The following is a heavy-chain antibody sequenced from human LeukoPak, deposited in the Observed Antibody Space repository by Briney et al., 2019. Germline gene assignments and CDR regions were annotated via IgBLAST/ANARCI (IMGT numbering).Heavy chain of an antibody. Sequence: PSETLSLTCTVSGGFISRNSFYWGWIRQAPGKGLEWISYISNSGSTTHYADSVKGRFTISRDNAKNSLYLQMNSLRGEDTAVYYCARTRGVGPAGYFDPWGRGTLVTVSS. V-gene: IGHV3-11*01. J-gene: IGHJ2*01. D-gene: IGHD1-26*01. CDR3: ARTRGVGPAGYFDP. CDR1: GGFISRNSFY. CDR2: ISNSGSTT.